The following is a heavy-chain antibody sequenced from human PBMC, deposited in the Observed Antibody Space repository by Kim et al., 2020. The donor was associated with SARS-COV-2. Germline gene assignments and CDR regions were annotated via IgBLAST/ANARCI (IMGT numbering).Heavy chain of an antibody. J-gene: IGHJ6*02. CDR3: ARDSPDYATGELTYYYYGMDV. CDR2: INSDGSST. D-gene: IGHD1-7*01. Sequence: GGSLRLSCAASGFTFSSYWMHWVRQAPGKGLVWVSRINSDGSSTSYADSVKGRFTISRDNAKNTLYLQMNSLRAEDTAVYYCARDSPDYATGELTYYYYGMDVWGQGTTVTVSS. CDR1: GFTFSSYW. V-gene: IGHV3-74*01.